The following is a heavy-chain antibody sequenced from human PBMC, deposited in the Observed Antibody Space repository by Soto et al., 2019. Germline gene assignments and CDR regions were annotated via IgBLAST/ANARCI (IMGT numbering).Heavy chain of an antibody. CDR1: GFTFSSYA. V-gene: IGHV3-23*01. CDR3: AKDQAYYDFWSGSIPHYYYGMDV. CDR2: ISGSGGST. Sequence: QTGGSLRLSCAASGFTFSSYAMSWVRQAPGKGLEWVSAISGSGGSTYYADSVKGRFTISRDNSKNTLYLQMNSLRAEDTAVYYCAKDQAYYDFWSGSIPHYYYGMDVWGQGTTVTVSS. J-gene: IGHJ6*02. D-gene: IGHD3-3*01.